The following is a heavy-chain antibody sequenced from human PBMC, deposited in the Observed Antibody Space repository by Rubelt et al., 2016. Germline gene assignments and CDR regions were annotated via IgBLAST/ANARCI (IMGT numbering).Heavy chain of an antibody. J-gene: IGHJ4*02. Sequence: QLQLQESGPGLVKPSETLSLTCTVSGGSISSSSYYWGWIRQPPGKGLEWIGSIYYSGSTYYNPSLRSRVTISVDTSKNQFSLRLRCVTAADTAVYYGASGPAPIVAISTGFDYWGQGTLVTVSS. CDR1: GGSISSSSYY. CDR2: IYYSGST. CDR3: ASGPAPIVAISTGFDY. V-gene: IGHV4-39*07. D-gene: IGHD5-24*01.